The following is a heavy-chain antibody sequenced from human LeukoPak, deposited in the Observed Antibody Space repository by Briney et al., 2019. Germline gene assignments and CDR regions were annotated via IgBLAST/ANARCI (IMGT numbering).Heavy chain of an antibody. Sequence: SETLSLTCTVSGPSISSTIYYWGWIRQPPGKGLEWIGSMHSSGSTYYNPSLKSRVTISVDTSKNQFSLKLSSVTSADTAVYYCAGGFWAGFDPWGQGTLVTVSS. D-gene: IGHD3/OR15-3a*01. J-gene: IGHJ5*02. V-gene: IGHV4-39*07. CDR1: GPSISSTIYY. CDR2: MHSSGST. CDR3: AGGFWAGFDP.